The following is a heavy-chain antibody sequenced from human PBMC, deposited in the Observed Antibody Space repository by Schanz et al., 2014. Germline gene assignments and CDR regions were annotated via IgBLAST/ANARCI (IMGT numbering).Heavy chain of an antibody. J-gene: IGHJ4*02. D-gene: IGHD4-17*01. CDR1: GFTFSSYA. Sequence: AASGFTFSSYAMNWIRQAPGKWLEWVSVISVSGAPTYYAGSVKGRFTIARDNPRNTVYFQMRSLRGEDTAVYDGARFRTTVVSRPVDFWGLGRMGDVS. V-gene: IGHV3-23*01. CDR3: ARFRTTVVSRPVDF. CDR2: ISVSGAPT.